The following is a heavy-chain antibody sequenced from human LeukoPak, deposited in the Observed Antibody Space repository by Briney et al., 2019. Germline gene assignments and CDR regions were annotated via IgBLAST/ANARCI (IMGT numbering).Heavy chain of an antibody. CDR1: GDSVSSNSAA. V-gene: IGHV6-1*01. J-gene: IGHJ4*02. Sequence: SQTLSLTCVISGDSVSSNSAAWNWIRQSPSRGLEWLGRTYYRSKWYYHYAVSMKGRITVNPDTSKNQFSLQLNSVTPEDTAVYYCARTRDLGPDYWGQGTLVTVSS. D-gene: IGHD1-26*01. CDR2: TYYRSKWYY. CDR3: ARTRDLGPDY.